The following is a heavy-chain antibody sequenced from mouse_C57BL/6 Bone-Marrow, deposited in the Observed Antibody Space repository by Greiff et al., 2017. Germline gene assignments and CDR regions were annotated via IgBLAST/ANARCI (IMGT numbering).Heavy chain of an antibody. CDR1: GYTFTSYW. J-gene: IGHJ2*01. D-gene: IGHD4-1*01. CDR2: IDPSDSET. CDR3: ARLGWDDY. Sequence: QVQLQQPGAELVRPGSSVKLSCKASGYTFTSYWMHWVKQRPIQGLEWIGNIDPSDSETHYNQKFKGKATLTADKSSSTAYMERRSLTSEDSAVXFWARLGWDDYWGQGTTLTVSS. V-gene: IGHV1-52*01.